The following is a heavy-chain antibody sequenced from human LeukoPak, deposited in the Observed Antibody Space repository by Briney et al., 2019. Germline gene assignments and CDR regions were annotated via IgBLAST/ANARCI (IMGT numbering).Heavy chain of an antibody. CDR2: INPNSGGT. Sequence: GASVKVSCKASGYTFTGYYMHWVRQAPGQGLEWMGWINPNSGGTNYAQKFQGRVTMTRDTSISTAYMELSRLRSDDTAVYYCASLPSFGVVIIPDYWGQGTLVTVSS. J-gene: IGHJ4*02. CDR3: ASLPSFGVVIIPDY. D-gene: IGHD3-3*01. CDR1: GYTFTGYY. V-gene: IGHV1-2*02.